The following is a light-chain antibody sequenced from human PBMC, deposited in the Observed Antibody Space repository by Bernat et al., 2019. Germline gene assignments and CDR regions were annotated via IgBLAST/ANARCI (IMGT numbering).Light chain of an antibody. J-gene: IGLJ3*02. CDR2: DEA. Sequence: YVLTQPLSVSVAPGKTATIACGGNKIGSKSVHWYQQKPTQAPVLVLYDEADRPSGVPDRFSGTNSGNTATLTISRVEAGDEADYYCQVWDSASHHWVFGGGTTLTVL. CDR1: KIGSKS. CDR3: QVWDSASHHWV. V-gene: IGLV3-21*03.